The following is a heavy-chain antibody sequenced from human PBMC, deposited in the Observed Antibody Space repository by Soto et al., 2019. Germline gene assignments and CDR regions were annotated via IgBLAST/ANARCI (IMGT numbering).Heavy chain of an antibody. CDR2: ISYDGSNT. CDR1: GLTFSNHG. V-gene: IGHV3-30*18. CDR3: AKDYRFRRWLDY. Sequence: QVQLVESGGGVVQPGRSLRLSCAASGLTFSNHGMHWVRQAPGKGLEWVAVISYDGSNTYYADSVKGRFTISRDNSKNTLYLQMNSLRGEDTAVYYCAKDYRFRRWLDYWGQGTLVTVSS. D-gene: IGHD4-17*01. J-gene: IGHJ4*02.